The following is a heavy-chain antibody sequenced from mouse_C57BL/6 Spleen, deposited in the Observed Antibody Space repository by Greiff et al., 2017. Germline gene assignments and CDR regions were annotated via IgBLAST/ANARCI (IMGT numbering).Heavy chain of an antibody. Sequence: VQRVESGAELVRPGASVKLSCKASGYTFTDYYINWVKQRPGQGLEWIARIYPGSGNTYYNEKFKGKATLTAEKSSSTAYMQLSSLTSEDSAVYFCARHGSRSWFAYWGQGTLVTVSA. CDR1: GYTFTDYY. V-gene: IGHV1-76*01. CDR2: IYPGSGNT. CDR3: ARHGSRSWFAY. D-gene: IGHD1-1*01. J-gene: IGHJ3*01.